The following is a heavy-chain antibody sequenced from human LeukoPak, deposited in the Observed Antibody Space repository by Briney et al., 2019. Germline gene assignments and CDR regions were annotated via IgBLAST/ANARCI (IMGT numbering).Heavy chain of an antibody. CDR2: IIPIFGTA. CDR3: ARPVQPYSGYDYYFDY. CDR1: GGTFSSYA. Sequence: ASVKVSCKASGGTFSSYAISWVRQAPGQGLEWMGGIIPIFGTANYAQKFQGRVTITADESTSTAYMELSSLRSEDTAVYYCARPVQPYSGYDYYFDYWGQGTLVTVSS. J-gene: IGHJ4*02. D-gene: IGHD5-12*01. V-gene: IGHV1-69*13.